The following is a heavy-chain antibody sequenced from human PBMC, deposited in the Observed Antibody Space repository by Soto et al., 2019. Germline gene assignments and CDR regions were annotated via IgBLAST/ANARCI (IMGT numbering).Heavy chain of an antibody. D-gene: IGHD4-17*01. CDR1: GFTFSSYG. J-gene: IGHJ6*02. CDR3: AKDRTRETTNYYDGMDV. V-gene: IGHV3-30*18. Sequence: QTGGSLRLSCAASGFTFSSYGMHWVRQAPGKGLEWVAVISYDGSNKYYADSVKGRFTISRDNSKNTLYLQMNSLRAEDTAVYYCAKDRTRETTNYYDGMDVWGQGTTVTVSS. CDR2: ISYDGSNK.